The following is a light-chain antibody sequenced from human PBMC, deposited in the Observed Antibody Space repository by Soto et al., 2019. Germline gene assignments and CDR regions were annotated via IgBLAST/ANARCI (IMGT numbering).Light chain of an antibody. CDR2: NVS. V-gene: IGLV2-14*03. Sequence: QSVLTQPASVSGSPGQSITISCTGTSSDVGGYSYISWYQHNPGRAPKVMIYNVSNRPSGVSDRFSGSKSGNTASLTISRLKAEDEADYYCSSYTTSSTYVFGSGTKVTVL. CDR1: SSDVGGYSY. CDR3: SSYTTSSTYV. J-gene: IGLJ1*01.